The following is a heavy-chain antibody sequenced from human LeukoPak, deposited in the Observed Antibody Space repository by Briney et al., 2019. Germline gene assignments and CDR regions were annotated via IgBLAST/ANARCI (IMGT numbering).Heavy chain of an antibody. CDR2: ISAYNGNT. CDR1: GYTFTTYG. Sequence: ASVKVSSTASGYTFTTYGISCVRQAPGQGLERMGWISAYNGNTNYTQKLQGRVTMTTDTSTSTAYMELRSLRSDDTAVYYCASGDIPPRSYYYYGMDVWGQGTTVTVSS. CDR3: ASGDIPPRSYYYYGMDV. V-gene: IGHV1-18*01. J-gene: IGHJ6*02. D-gene: IGHD7-27*01.